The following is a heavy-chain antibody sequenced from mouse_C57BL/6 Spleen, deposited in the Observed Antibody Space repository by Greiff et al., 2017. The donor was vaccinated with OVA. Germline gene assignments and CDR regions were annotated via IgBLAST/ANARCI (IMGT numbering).Heavy chain of an antibody. CDR3: ARDPTTDWYFDV. Sequence: EVQLQESGPGMVKPSQSLSLTCTVTGYSITSGYDWHWIRHFPGNKLEWMGYISYSGSTNYNPSLKSRISITHDTSKNHFFLKLNSVTTEDTATYYCARDPTTDWYFDVWGTGTTVTVSS. J-gene: IGHJ1*03. CDR2: ISYSGST. V-gene: IGHV3-1*01. CDR1: GYSITSGYD. D-gene: IGHD1-1*01.